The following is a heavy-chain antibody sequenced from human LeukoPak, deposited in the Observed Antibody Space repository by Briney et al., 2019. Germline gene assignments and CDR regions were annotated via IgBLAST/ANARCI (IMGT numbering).Heavy chain of an antibody. Sequence: ASVKVSCKASGYTFTSYDINWVRQATGQGLEWMGWMNPNSGNTGYAQKFQGRVTMTRNTSISTAYMELSSLRSEDTAVYYCARRASNSGYLYYCYYYGMDVWGQGTTVTVSS. CDR3: ARRASNSGYLYYCYYYGMDV. J-gene: IGHJ6*02. V-gene: IGHV1-8*01. D-gene: IGHD3-22*01. CDR1: GYTFTSYD. CDR2: MNPNSGNT.